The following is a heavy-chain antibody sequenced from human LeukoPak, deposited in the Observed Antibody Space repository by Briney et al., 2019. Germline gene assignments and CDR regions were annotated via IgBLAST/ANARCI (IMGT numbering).Heavy chain of an antibody. J-gene: IGHJ5*02. Sequence: ASVKVSCKASGYTFTSYGISWVRQATGQGLEWMGWISAYNGNTNYAQKLQGRVTMTTDTATSTAYMELRSLRSDDTAVYYCARVGRVAVAGTDWFDPWGQGTLVTVSS. D-gene: IGHD6-19*01. V-gene: IGHV1-18*01. CDR3: ARVGRVAVAGTDWFDP. CDR1: GYTFTSYG. CDR2: ISAYNGNT.